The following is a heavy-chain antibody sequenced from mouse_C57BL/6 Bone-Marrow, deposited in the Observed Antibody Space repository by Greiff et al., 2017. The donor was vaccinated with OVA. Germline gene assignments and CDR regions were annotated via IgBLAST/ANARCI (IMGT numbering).Heavy chain of an antibody. V-gene: IGHV7-3*01. CDR1: GFTFTDYY. J-gene: IGHJ3*01. CDR2: IRNKATGYTT. Sequence: EVKLVESGGGLVQPGGSLSLSCAASGFTFTDYYMSWVRQPPGKALEWLGFIRNKATGYTTEYSASVKGRFTISRDNSQSILYLQMNALRAEDSATYYCASLRSAWFAYWGQGTLVTVSA. CDR3: ASLRSAWFAY.